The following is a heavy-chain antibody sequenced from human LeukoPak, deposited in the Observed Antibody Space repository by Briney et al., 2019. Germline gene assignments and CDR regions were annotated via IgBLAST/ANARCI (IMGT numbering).Heavy chain of an antibody. CDR2: ISTYTGNT. J-gene: IGHJ5*02. CDR3: ARDFWVRHSAPAPKDL. D-gene: IGHD2-2*01. CDR1: GYPFTNYG. V-gene: IGHV1-18*01. Sequence: ASVKVSCKXSGYPFTNYGISWVRQAPGQGLEWMGWISTYTGNTKYGQRFQGRVIMTTDTSTSTAYMELRSLRSDDTAVFYCARDFWVRHSAPAPKDLWGQGTLVTVSS.